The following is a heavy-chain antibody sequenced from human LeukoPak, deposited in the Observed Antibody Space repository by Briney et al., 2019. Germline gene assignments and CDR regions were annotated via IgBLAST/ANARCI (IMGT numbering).Heavy chain of an antibody. D-gene: IGHD3-3*01. V-gene: IGHV1-46*01. J-gene: IGHJ4*02. CDR3: ARGNYDFWSGYYGPSDY. CDR1: GYTFTSYY. Sequence: ASVKVSCKASGYTFTSYYIHWVRQAPGQGLEWMGIINPSGGSTSYAQKFQGRVTMTRDTSTSTVYMELSSLRSEDTAMYYRARGNYDFWSGYYGPSDYWGQGTLVTVSS. CDR2: INPSGGST.